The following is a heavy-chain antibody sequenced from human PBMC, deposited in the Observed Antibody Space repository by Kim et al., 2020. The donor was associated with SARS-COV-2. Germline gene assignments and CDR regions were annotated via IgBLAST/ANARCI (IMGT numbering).Heavy chain of an antibody. CDR3: ARERNPMSTVTTTFDP. CDR2: VSPYNGNT. CDR1: GYTSKSYV. Sequence: ASVKVSCKTSGYTSKSYVISWVRQAPGQGLEWMGWVSPYNGNTKYAQTFQGRVTMTTDTSANTAYMELMSLTSDDTAVYYCARERNPMSTVTTTFDPWGQ. V-gene: IGHV1-18*01. D-gene: IGHD4-17*01. J-gene: IGHJ5*02.